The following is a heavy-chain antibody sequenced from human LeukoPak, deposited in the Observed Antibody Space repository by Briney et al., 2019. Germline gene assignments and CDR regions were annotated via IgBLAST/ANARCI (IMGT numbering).Heavy chain of an antibody. V-gene: IGHV5-10-1*01. J-gene: IGHJ4*02. CDR3: AREVKSTSCYEVRD. D-gene: IGHD2-2*01. CDR1: GYSFTSYW. CDR2: IDPSDSYT. Sequence: GESLKISCKGSGYSFTSYWISWVRQMPGKGLEWMGRIDPSDSYTNCSPSFQGHVTISADKSISTAYLQWSSLKASDTAMYYCAREVKSTSCYEVRDWGQGTLVTVSS.